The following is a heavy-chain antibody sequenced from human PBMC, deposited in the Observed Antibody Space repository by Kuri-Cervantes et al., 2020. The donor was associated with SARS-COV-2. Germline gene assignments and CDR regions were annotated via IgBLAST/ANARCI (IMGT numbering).Heavy chain of an antibody. J-gene: IGHJ4*02. V-gene: IGHV4-61*01. Sequence: ESLKISCTVSGGSVSSGSYYWSWIRQPPGKGLEWIGYIYYSGSTNYNPSLKSRVTISVDRSKNQFSLKRSSVTAADTAVYYCARGHLGIDYWGQGTLVTVSS. CDR1: GGSVSSGSYY. CDR2: IYYSGST. CDR3: ARGHLGIDY. D-gene: IGHD1-26*01.